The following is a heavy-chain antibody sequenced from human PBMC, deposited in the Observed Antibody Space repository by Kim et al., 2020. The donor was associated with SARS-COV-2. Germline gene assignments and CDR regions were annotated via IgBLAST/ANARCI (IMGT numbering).Heavy chain of an antibody. CDR3: ARGYYYDSSGYQRGFDY. Sequence: LKSRVTIPGDTSKNQFSLKLSSVTAADTAVYYCARGYYYDSSGYQRGFDYWGQGTLVTVSS. V-gene: IGHV4-59*09. J-gene: IGHJ4*02. D-gene: IGHD3-22*01.